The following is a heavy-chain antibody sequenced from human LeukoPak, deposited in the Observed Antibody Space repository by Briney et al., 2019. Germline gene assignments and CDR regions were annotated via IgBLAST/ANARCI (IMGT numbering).Heavy chain of an antibody. CDR3: ARGYSSSSGRPDY. D-gene: IGHD6-6*01. CDR2: IYNSGAT. V-gene: IGHV4-4*08. CDR1: GGSISSYH. Sequence: SETLPLNCTVSGGSISSYHWSRIRQPPGRGLDWIGYIYNSGATNYNPSLKSRAIISIDMSKKQFSLKLASVTAADTAVYYCARGYSSSSGRPDYWGQGALVTVSS. J-gene: IGHJ4*02.